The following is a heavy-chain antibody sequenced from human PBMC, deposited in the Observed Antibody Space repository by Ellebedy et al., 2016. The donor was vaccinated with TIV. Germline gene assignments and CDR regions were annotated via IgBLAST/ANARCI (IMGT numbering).Heavy chain of an antibody. D-gene: IGHD2-2*01. CDR2: ISSSSSSI. CDR1: GFTFSSYS. Sequence: GESLKISCAASGFTFSSYSMNWVRQAPGKGLEWVSYISSSSSSIYYADSLKGRFTISRDNAKNSLYLQMNSLRAEDTAVYYCARASSLAFVVVPTAVAVDGMDVWGQGTTVTVSS. CDR3: ARASSLAFVVVPTAVAVDGMDV. V-gene: IGHV3-48*01. J-gene: IGHJ6*02.